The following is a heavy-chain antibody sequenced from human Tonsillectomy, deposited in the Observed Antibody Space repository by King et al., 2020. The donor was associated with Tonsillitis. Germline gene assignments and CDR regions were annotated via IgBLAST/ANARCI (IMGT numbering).Heavy chain of an antibody. J-gene: IGHJ6*03. V-gene: IGHV4-34*01. CDR3: ARAPNWNYVGRPYYYYYYMDV. CDR1: GGSFSGYY. Sequence: VQLPPWVAGLLPPSEPLSLTCAVYGGSFSGYYWSWIRQPPGKGLEWIGEINHSGSTNYNPSLTSRVTLSVDTSQNPFSLKLSSVTAADTAVYYCARAPNWNYVGRPYYYYYYMDVWGKGTTVTVSS. CDR2: INHSGST. D-gene: IGHD1-7*01.